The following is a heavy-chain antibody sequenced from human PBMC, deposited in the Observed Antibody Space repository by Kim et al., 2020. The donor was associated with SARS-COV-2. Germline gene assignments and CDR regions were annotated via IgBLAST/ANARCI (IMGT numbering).Heavy chain of an antibody. CDR2: ST. V-gene: IGHV4-59*01. CDR3: ARDGIAAWDY. D-gene: IGHD6-25*01. Sequence: STNSTPALKSRVTISVDTSKNQFSLKLSSVTAADTAVYYCARDGIAAWDYWGQGTLVTVSS. J-gene: IGHJ4*02.